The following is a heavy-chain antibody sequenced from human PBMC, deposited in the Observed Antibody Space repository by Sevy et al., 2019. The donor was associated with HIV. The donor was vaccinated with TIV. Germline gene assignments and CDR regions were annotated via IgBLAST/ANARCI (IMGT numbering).Heavy chain of an antibody. CDR3: ARTSPSAPGLYYFDY. V-gene: IGHV1-18*01. CDR1: GYTFTTYG. CDR2: ISAYTGNT. D-gene: IGHD3-10*01. Sequence: ASVKVSCTASGYTFTTYGINWVRQAPGQGLEWVGWISAYTGNTDYAQSFQDRVAMTMDTSTITVNMELRSLRSEDTAVYYGARTSPSAPGLYYFDYWGQGTMVTVSS. J-gene: IGHJ4*02.